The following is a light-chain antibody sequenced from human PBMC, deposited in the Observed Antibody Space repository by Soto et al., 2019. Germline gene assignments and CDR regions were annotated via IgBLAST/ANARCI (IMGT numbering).Light chain of an antibody. J-gene: IGKJ2*01. Sequence: EILMTQSPATLSVSPGERATLSCRASQSISNKLAWYQQKPGQAPRLLIYDASTRATGIPARFSGSGSGTDFTLTISSLQSEDFAAYYCQQYNNWPPVYTFGQGTKLHIK. V-gene: IGKV3D-15*01. CDR1: QSISNK. CDR3: QQYNNWPPVYT. CDR2: DAS.